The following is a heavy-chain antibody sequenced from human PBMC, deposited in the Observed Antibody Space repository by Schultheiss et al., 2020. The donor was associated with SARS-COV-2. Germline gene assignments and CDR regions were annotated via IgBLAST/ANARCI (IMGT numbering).Heavy chain of an antibody. Sequence: GGSLRLSCAASGFTFSGSAMHWVRQAPGKGLEWVAVISYDGSNKYYADSVKGRFTISRDNSKNTLYLQMNSLRAEDTAVYYCAKDQGPIVVVPAAIRGPHNWFDPWGQGTLVTVSS. V-gene: IGHV3-30*04. J-gene: IGHJ5*02. CDR3: AKDQGPIVVVPAAIRGPHNWFDP. CDR2: ISYDGSNK. CDR1: GFTFSGSA. D-gene: IGHD2-2*02.